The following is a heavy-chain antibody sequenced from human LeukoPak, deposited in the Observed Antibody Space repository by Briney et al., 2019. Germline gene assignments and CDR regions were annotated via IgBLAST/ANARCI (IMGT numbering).Heavy chain of an antibody. CDR1: GFNFRDYD. CDR2: ISASGATT. V-gene: IGHV3-23*01. J-gene: IGHJ4*02. D-gene: IGHD4-11*01. Sequence: GGSLRLSCAASGFNFRDYDITWVRQAPGKGLEWVASISASGATTNYADSVRGCFTIFRDNPNKVTYLRMNSLSAEDTAVYYCARSINYSNYLLDSWGQGTRVTVSS. CDR3: ARSINYSNYLLDS.